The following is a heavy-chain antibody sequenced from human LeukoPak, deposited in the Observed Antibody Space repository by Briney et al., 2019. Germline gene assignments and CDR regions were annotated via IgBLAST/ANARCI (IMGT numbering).Heavy chain of an antibody. CDR1: GGTISSYA. Sequence: GASVKISCKASGGTISSYAISWVRQAPGQGLEWMGGIIPIFGTANYAQKFQGRVTITADESTSTAYMELSSLRSEDTAVYYCAWQDYYDSSGYYYAFYYWGQGTLVTVSS. J-gene: IGHJ4*02. CDR2: IIPIFGTA. V-gene: IGHV1-69*13. D-gene: IGHD3-22*01. CDR3: AWQDYYDSSGYYYAFYY.